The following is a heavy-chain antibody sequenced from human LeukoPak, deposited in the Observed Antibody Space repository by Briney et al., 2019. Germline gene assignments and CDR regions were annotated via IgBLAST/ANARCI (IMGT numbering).Heavy chain of an antibody. CDR1: GFTFSSYA. J-gene: IGHJ4*02. V-gene: IGHV3-23*01. Sequence: GGSLRLSCAASGFTFSSYAMSWVRLAPGKGLEWVSPIVGSGDITYSADSVKGRFTISRDNSKGTLYMQMRSLRAEDTPLYYTAKDFGISPGGYFDSWGEGTLVTVLS. CDR2: IVGSGDIT. CDR3: AKDFGISPGGYFDS. D-gene: IGHD3-16*01.